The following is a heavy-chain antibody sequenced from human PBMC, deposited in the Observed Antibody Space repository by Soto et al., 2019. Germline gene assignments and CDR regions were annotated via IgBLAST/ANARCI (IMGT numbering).Heavy chain of an antibody. J-gene: IGHJ4*02. CDR1: GFTFDDYA. Sequence: GGSLRLSCAASGFTFDDYAMHWVRQAPGKGLEWVSGISWNSGSIGYADSVKGRFTTSRDNAKNSLYLQMNSLRAEDTALYYCAKGFFGVVPWGYSDYWGQGTLVTVSS. CDR3: AKGFFGVVPWGYSDY. CDR2: ISWNSGSI. D-gene: IGHD3-3*01. V-gene: IGHV3-9*01.